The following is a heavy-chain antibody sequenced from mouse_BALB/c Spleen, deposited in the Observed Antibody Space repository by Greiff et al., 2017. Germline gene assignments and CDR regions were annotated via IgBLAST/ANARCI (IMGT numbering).Heavy chain of an antibody. CDR2: ISNGGGST. D-gene: IGHD1-3*01. J-gene: IGHJ4*01. CDR3: ARHGAHRVAMDY. Sequence: EVHLVESGGGLVQPGGSLKLSCAASGFTFSSYTMSWVRQTPEKRLEWVAYISNGGGSTYYPDTVKGRFTISRDNAKNTLYLQMSSLKSEDTAMYYCARHGAHRVAMDYWGQGTSVTVSS. V-gene: IGHV5-12-2*01. CDR1: GFTFSSYT.